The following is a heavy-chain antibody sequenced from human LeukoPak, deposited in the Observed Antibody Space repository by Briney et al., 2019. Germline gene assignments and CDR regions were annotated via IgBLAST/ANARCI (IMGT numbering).Heavy chain of an antibody. CDR3: AKDYGGNPALYYFDY. D-gene: IGHD4-23*01. V-gene: IGHV3-23*01. Sequence: GGSLRLSCAASGFTFSSYAMSWVRQAPGKGLEWVSAISGSGGSTYYADSVKGRFTISRDNSKNTLYLQMNSLRAEDTAVYYCAKDYGGNPALYYFDYWGQGTLVTVSS. CDR1: GFTFSSYA. J-gene: IGHJ4*02. CDR2: ISGSGGST.